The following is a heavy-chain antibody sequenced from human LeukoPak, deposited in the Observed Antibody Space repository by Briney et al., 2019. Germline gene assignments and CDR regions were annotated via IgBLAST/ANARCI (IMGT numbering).Heavy chain of an antibody. CDR3: ARELGIVLLFGWFDP. CDR2: INHSGST. J-gene: IGHJ5*02. V-gene: IGHV4-34*01. CDR1: GGSFSGYY. Sequence: SETPSLTCAVYGGSFSGYYWSWIRQPPGKGLEWIGEINHSGSTNYNPSLKSRVTISVDTSKNQFSLKLSSVTAADTAVYYCARELGIVLLFGWFDPWGQGTLVTVSS. D-gene: IGHD1-26*01.